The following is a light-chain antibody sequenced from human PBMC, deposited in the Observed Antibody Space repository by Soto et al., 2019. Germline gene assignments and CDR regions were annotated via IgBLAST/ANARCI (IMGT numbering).Light chain of an antibody. V-gene: IGLV1-47*02. CDR2: NNN. Sequence: QSVLTQPPAASGTPGQRVTISCSGSSSNIGDNYVFCYQQLPGAAPKPLIYNNNQRPSGVPDRFSGAKSGTSASLSISGLRSEDEADYHCAAWDDSLSGWVFGGGTKVTVL. CDR3: AAWDDSLSGWV. CDR1: SSNIGDNY. J-gene: IGLJ3*02.